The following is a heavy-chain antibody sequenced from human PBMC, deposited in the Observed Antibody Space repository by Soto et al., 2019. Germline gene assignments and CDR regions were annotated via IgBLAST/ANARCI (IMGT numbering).Heavy chain of an antibody. CDR3: AREEASGTYPHFYYYGMDV. D-gene: IGHD1-26*01. Sequence: QVLLVQSGAEVRRPGSSVKVSCKASGGAFSNCTITWVRQAPGQGLEWLGGIIPTFGTADYSQKFRGRVMITADEFTNTAYMELSSLRSEDTAVYYCAREEASGTYPHFYYYGMDVWDQGTTVTVSS. J-gene: IGHJ6*02. V-gene: IGHV1-69*01. CDR2: IIPTFGTA. CDR1: GGAFSNCT.